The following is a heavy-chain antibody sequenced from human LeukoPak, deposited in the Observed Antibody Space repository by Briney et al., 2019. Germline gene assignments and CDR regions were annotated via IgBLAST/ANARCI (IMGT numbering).Heavy chain of an antibody. CDR1: GFTFSKNW. CDR3: ASILWWDIGFDY. J-gene: IGHJ4*02. Sequence: GGSLRLSCAASGFTFSKNWMSWVRQAPGKGLEWVANIKEDGSEKYYVDSVKGRFTISRDNALNSLSLQMNSLRAEDTAVYYCASILWWDIGFDYWGQGTLVTVSS. CDR2: IKEDGSEK. V-gene: IGHV3-7*01. D-gene: IGHD2-21*01.